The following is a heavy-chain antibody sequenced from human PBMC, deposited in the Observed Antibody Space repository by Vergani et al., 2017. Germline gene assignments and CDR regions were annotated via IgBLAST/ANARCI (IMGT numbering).Heavy chain of an antibody. CDR3: AHSWNFGRRDWFDS. V-gene: IGHV1-2*02. CDR1: ESTFSDYN. D-gene: IGHD1-26*01. J-gene: IGHJ5*01. Sequence: QVQLMQSGPVMKKPGGSMKVSCQASESTFSDYNIHWVRQAPGQGLQWMGWISPKTGDTDYLQRFQDRVTMTRDASNKTVYLKMTRLTSDDTDIYYCAHSWNFGRRDWFDSWGPGTLVTVSS. CDR2: ISPKTGDT.